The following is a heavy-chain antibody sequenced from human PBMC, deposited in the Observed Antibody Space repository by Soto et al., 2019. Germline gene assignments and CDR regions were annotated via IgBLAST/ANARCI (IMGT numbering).Heavy chain of an antibody. D-gene: IGHD1-1*01. J-gene: IGHJ4*02. CDR3: ARNPVLYNWNDVVVDFDY. Sequence: QVQLVQSGAEVKKPGASVKVSCKASGYTFTSYGISGVRQAPGQGLEWMGWISAYNGNTNYAQKLQGRVTMTTDTSTSTAYMELRSLRSDDTAVYSCARNPVLYNWNDVVVDFDYWGQGTLVTVSS. CDR1: GYTFTSYG. CDR2: ISAYNGNT. V-gene: IGHV1-18*01.